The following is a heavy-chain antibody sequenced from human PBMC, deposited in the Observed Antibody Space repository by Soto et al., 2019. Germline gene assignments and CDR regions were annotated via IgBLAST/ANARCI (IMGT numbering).Heavy chain of an antibody. CDR3: ARGKLDYYYYGMDV. J-gene: IGHJ6*02. Sequence: PGGSLRLSCAASGFTFSSYSMNWVRQAPGKGLEWVSSISSSSSYIYYADSVKGRFTISRDNAKNSLYLQMNSLRAEETAVYYCARGKLDYYYYGMDVWGQGTTVTVSS. CDR1: GFTFSSYS. V-gene: IGHV3-21*01. CDR2: ISSSSSYI.